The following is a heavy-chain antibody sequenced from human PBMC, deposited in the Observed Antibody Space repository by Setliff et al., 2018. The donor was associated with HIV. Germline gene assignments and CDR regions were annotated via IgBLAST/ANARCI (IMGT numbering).Heavy chain of an antibody. CDR2: FYHSGST. CDR3: ARDVSVRGGYYFDY. D-gene: IGHD3-10*01. V-gene: IGHV4-38-2*02. J-gene: IGHJ4*02. CDR1: GYSISSGYY. Sequence: PSETLSLTCAVSGYSISSGYYWGWVRQPPEKGLEWIGSFYHSGSTYYNPSLKSRVTISVDTSKNKFSLSLRSVTAADTAFYYCARDVSVRGGYYFDYWGQGTLVTVSS.